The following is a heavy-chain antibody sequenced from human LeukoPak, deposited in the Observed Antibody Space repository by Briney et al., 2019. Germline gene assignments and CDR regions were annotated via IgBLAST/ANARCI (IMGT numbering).Heavy chain of an antibody. Sequence: GGSLRLSCAASGFTFSSYAMSWVRQAPGKGLEWVSAISGSGGSTYYADSVKGRFTISRDNAKNSLYLQMNSLRAEDTAVYYCARDLQYSSSWYEGYYFDYWGQGTLVTVSS. V-gene: IGHV3-23*01. CDR2: ISGSGGST. CDR3: ARDLQYSSSWYEGYYFDY. D-gene: IGHD6-13*01. CDR1: GFTFSSYA. J-gene: IGHJ4*02.